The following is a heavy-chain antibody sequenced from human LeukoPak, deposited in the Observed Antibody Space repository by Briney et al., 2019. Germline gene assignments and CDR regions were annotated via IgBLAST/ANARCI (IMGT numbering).Heavy chain of an antibody. V-gene: IGHV1-2*02. CDR1: GYTFTGYY. J-gene: IGHJ3*02. Sequence: GASVKVSCKASGYTFTGYYMHWVRQAPGQGLEWMGWINPNSGGTKYAQKFQGRVTMTRDTSISTAYMELSRLRSDDTAVYYCARDREHIVVVTPPDAFDIWGQGTMVTVSS. CDR2: INPNSGGT. D-gene: IGHD2-21*02. CDR3: ARDREHIVVVTPPDAFDI.